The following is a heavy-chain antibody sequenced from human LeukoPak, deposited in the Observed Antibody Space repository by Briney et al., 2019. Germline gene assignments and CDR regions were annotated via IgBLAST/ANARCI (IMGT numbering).Heavy chain of an antibody. D-gene: IGHD5-18*01. CDR3: ARDRVDTAMDIPYYFDY. CDR1: GFTFSSYA. Sequence: PGGSLRLSCAASGFTFSSYAMHWVRQAPGKGLEWVAVISYDGSNKYYADSVKGRFSISRDNSKNTLYLQMNSLRAEDTAVYYCARDRVDTAMDIPYYFDYWGQGTLVTVSS. J-gene: IGHJ4*02. V-gene: IGHV3-30-3*01. CDR2: ISYDGSNK.